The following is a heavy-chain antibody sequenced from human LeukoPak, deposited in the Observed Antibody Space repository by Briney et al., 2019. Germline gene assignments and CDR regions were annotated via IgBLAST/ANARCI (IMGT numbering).Heavy chain of an antibody. CDR3: ASSRGGINQFDY. Sequence: GGSLRLSCLTSGFTFSSYAMNWVRQAPGKGLEWVSGISASGGSTYYAASVKGRFTISRDASTSTLYLQTNNLRAEDTAVYYCASSRGGINQFDYWGQGKLVTVSS. CDR2: ISASGGST. D-gene: IGHD3-10*01. CDR1: GFTFSSYA. V-gene: IGHV3-23*01. J-gene: IGHJ4*02.